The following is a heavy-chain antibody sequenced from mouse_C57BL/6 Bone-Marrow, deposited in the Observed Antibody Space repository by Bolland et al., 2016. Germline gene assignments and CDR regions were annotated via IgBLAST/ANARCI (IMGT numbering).Heavy chain of an antibody. CDR2: SGST. Sequence: SGSTNYNEKFKGKATFTADTSSNTAYMQLSSLTTEDSAIYYCARSDGYSYYYAIDYWGQGTS. D-gene: IGHD2-3*01. J-gene: IGHJ4*01. V-gene: IGHV1-9*01. CDR3: ARSDGYSYYYAIDY.